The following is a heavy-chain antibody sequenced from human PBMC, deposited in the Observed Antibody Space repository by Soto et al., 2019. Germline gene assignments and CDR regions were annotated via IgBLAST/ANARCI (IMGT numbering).Heavy chain of an antibody. CDR2: ISSSSSYI. Sequence: NPGGSLRLSCAASGFTFSSYSMNWVRQAPGKGLEWVSSISSSSSYIYYADSVKGRFTISRDNAKNSLYLQMNSLRAEDTAVYYCARSGEDIVVVPAAIDNWFDPWGQGTLVTVSS. D-gene: IGHD2-2*01. V-gene: IGHV3-21*01. CDR3: ARSGEDIVVVPAAIDNWFDP. CDR1: GFTFSSYS. J-gene: IGHJ5*02.